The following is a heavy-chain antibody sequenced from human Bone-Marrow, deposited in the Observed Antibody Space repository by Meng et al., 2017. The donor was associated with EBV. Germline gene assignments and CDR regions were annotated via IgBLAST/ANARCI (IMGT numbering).Heavy chain of an antibody. CDR1: GGSFSGYY. V-gene: IGHV4-34*01. D-gene: IGHD4-17*01. CDR2: INHSGST. Sequence: QGVLQHWVAGALQHSETPSLTCAVYGGSFSGYYGSWIRKPPRKGLALIGEINHSGSTNYNPYLKSRVNISVDTSKNKFSLKLSSVTAADTAVYYCASQIKYGDYDEGGFDYWGQGTLVTVSS. CDR3: ASQIKYGDYDEGGFDY. J-gene: IGHJ4*02.